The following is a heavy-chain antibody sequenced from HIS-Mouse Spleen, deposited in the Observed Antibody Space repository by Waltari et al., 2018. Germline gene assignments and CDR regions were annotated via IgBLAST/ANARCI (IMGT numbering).Heavy chain of an antibody. CDR2: IYSGGST. D-gene: IGHD6-19*01. CDR1: GLTVSSNY. CDR3: ASPYSSGWYAFDI. Sequence: EVQLVESGGGLIQPGGSLRLFCSASGLTVSSNYMSWVRQAPGKGLEWVSVIYSGGSTYYADSVKGRFTISRDNSKNTLYLQMNSLRAEDTAVYYCASPYSSGWYAFDIWGQGTMVTVSS. J-gene: IGHJ3*02. V-gene: IGHV3-53*01.